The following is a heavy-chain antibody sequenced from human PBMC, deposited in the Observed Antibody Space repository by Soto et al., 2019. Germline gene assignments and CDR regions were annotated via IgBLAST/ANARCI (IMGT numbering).Heavy chain of an antibody. CDR3: ARMNGAYSNYFDY. CDR2: ISRNSNII. V-gene: IGHV3-21*01. J-gene: IGHJ4*02. Sequence: EVQLVESGGGLVKPGGSLRLSCGASGFTFSSYTMNWVRQAPGKGLEWVSSISRNSNIIRYADSMRGRFTISRDNAKNSLYLQVSSLRAEDTAVYYCARMNGAYSNYFDYWGQGTLVTVSS. D-gene: IGHD4-4*01. CDR1: GFTFSSYT.